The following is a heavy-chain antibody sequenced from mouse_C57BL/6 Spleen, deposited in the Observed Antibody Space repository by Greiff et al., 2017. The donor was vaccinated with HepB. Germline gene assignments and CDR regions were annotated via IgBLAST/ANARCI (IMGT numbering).Heavy chain of an antibody. Sequence: QVQLKQPGAELVKPGASVKMSCKASGYTFTSYWITWVKQRPGQGLEWIGDIYPGSGSTNYNEKFKSKATLTVDTSSSTAYMQLSSLTSEDSAVYYCARGYDYDYYAMDYWGQGTSVTVSS. CDR1: GYTFTSYW. CDR3: ARGYDYDYYAMDY. D-gene: IGHD2-4*01. J-gene: IGHJ4*01. V-gene: IGHV1-55*01. CDR2: IYPGSGST.